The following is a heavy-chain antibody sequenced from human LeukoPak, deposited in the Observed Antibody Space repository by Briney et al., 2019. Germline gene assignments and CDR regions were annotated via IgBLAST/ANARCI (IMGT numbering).Heavy chain of an antibody. CDR3: ARKTDHQTGGDY. D-gene: IGHD1-1*01. CDR1: GFTVSNKY. J-gene: IGHJ4*02. V-gene: IGHV3-66*01. Sequence: GGSLRLSCAASGFTVSNKYMSWVRQAPGEGLEWVSLIYSGGSTSYADSVKGRFTISRDNSKNTLYLQMNSLRTEDTAVYYCARKTDHQTGGDYWGQGTLVTVSS. CDR2: IYSGGST.